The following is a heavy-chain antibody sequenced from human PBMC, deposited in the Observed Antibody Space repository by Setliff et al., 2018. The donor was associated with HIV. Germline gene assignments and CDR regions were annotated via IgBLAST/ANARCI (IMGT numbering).Heavy chain of an antibody. CDR3: ARVLDGNHYDAFNL. V-gene: IGHV4-61*09. D-gene: IGHD1-26*01. J-gene: IGHJ3*01. CDR2: IFTGGAT. CDR1: GGSISSGSYY. Sequence: SQTLSLTCTVSGGSISSGSYYWNWIRQPAGKGLEWVGQIFTGGATDYNSSLKGRVTISLDKSKNQFSLRLNSVTAADTAVYYCARVLDGNHYDAFNLWGQGTTVTVSS.